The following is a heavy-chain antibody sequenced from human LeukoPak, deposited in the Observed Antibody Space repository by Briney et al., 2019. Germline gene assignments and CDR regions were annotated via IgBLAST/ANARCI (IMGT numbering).Heavy chain of an antibody. CDR2: IYSGGST. CDR3: TRGVHDFWSGFYFDY. J-gene: IGHJ4*02. CDR1: GFIVSSNY. V-gene: IGHV3-66*02. Sequence: GGSLRLSCAASGFIVSSNYMSWVRQAPGKGLEWVSVIYSGGSTYYADSVKGRFTISRDKSKNTLFLQMNSLRAEDTAVYYCTRGVHDFWSGFYFDYWGQGTLVTVSS. D-gene: IGHD3-3*01.